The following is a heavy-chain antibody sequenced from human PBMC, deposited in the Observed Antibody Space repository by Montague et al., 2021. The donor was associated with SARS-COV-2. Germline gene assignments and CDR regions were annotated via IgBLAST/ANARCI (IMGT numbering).Heavy chain of an antibody. Sequence: SETLSLTCTVSGDSISSYYWNWIRQPPGKGLEWIGYIYNSGTTNYNPSVKSRVTISVDTSKNQFSLKLNSVTAADAAVYYCAGGGGYCSGGSCYYWFDPWGQGTLVTVSS. D-gene: IGHD2-15*01. J-gene: IGHJ5*02. V-gene: IGHV4-59*01. CDR3: AGGGGYCSGGSCYYWFDP. CDR2: IYNSGTT. CDR1: GDSISSYY.